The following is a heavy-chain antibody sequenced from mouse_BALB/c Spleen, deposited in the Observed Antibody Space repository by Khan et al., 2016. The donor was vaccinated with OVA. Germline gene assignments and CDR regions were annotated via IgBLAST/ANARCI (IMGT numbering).Heavy chain of an antibody. CDR1: GYTFTDFK. CDR2: IFPNNGDT. D-gene: IGHD1-2*01. Sequence: EVQLLESGPDLVKPGASVRISCKTSGYTFTDFKLDWVKQSHGKSLEWIGYIFPNNGDTGYNQKFKAKATLTVDSSDSTAYMELRSLTSEDSAVYYCSGSGYCSLAYWGQGTLVTVSA. CDR3: SGSGYCSLAY. V-gene: IGHV1S29*02. J-gene: IGHJ3*01.